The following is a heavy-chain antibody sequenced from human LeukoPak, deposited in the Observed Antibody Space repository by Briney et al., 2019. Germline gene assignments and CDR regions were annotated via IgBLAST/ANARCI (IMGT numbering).Heavy chain of an antibody. Sequence: ASVKVSCKASGYTFTGYYMHWVRQATGQGLEWMGWMNPNSGNTGYAQKFQGRVTITRNTSISTAYMELSSLRSEDTAVYYCARGLFRTTIFGVVIKQNWFDPWGQGTLVTVSS. D-gene: IGHD3-3*01. CDR1: GYTFTGYY. CDR2: MNPNSGNT. V-gene: IGHV1-8*03. J-gene: IGHJ5*02. CDR3: ARGLFRTTIFGVVIKQNWFDP.